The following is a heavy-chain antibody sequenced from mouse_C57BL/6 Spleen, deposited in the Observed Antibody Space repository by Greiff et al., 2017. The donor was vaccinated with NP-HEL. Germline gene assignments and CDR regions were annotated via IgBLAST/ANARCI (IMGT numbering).Heavy chain of an antibody. Sequence: VQLQQSGPELVKPGASVKISCKASGYAFSSSWMNWVKQRPGKGLEWIGRIYPGDGDTNYNGKFKGNATLTADKSSSTAYMQLSSLTSEDSAVYFCARNDGYYDAMDYWGQGTSVTVSS. V-gene: IGHV1-82*01. D-gene: IGHD2-3*01. CDR2: IYPGDGDT. J-gene: IGHJ4*01. CDR1: GYAFSSSW. CDR3: ARNDGYYDAMDY.